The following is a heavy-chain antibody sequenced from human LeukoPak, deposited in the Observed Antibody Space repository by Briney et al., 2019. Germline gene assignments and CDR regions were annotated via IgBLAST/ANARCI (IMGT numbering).Heavy chain of an antibody. Sequence: PGRSLRLSCSASGFTFSNYDMNWVRQAPGKGLEWLSCITGGSEIMSYADSVKGRFTISRDNVKNSLYLQMSSLGAEDTAVYYCARSFSFQSDSNYPYFISWGQGTLVAVSA. J-gene: IGHJ4*02. D-gene: IGHD1-7*01. CDR1: GFTFSNYD. CDR2: ITGGSEIM. V-gene: IGHV3-48*03. CDR3: ARSFSFQSDSNYPYFIS.